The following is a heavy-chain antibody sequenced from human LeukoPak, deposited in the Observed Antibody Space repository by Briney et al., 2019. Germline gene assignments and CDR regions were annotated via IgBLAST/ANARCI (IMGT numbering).Heavy chain of an antibody. D-gene: IGHD5-18*01. CDR3: AKDHRIVDTAMGFDY. CDR2: VSGSGGST. J-gene: IGHJ4*02. Sequence: GGSLRLSCAASGFTFSSYAMSWVRQAPGKGLEWVSAVSGSGGSTFYADSVKGRFTISRDNFKNTLYLQMNSLRAEDTAIYYCAKDHRIVDTAMGFDYWGQGTLVTVSS. CDR1: GFTFSSYA. V-gene: IGHV3-23*01.